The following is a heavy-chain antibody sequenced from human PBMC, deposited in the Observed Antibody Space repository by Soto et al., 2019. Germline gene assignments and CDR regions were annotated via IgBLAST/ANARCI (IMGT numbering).Heavy chain of an antibody. V-gene: IGHV1-69*13. J-gene: IGHJ4*02. CDR3: ARVATYYDFWSGYYYFDY. CDR2: IIPIFGTA. D-gene: IGHD3-3*01. CDR1: GGTFSSYA. Sequence: GASVKVSCKASGGTFSSYAISWVRQAPGQGLEWMGGIIPIFGTANYAQKFQGRVTITADESTRTAYMELSRLRSEDTAVYYCARVATYYDFWSGYYYFDYLGKGTRVTVSS.